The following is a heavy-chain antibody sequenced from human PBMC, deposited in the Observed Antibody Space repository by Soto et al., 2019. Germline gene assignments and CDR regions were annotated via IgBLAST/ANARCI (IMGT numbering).Heavy chain of an antibody. D-gene: IGHD6-19*01. J-gene: IGHJ4*02. CDR1: GFTFSSSW. V-gene: IGHV3-74*01. CDR2: INSGASTT. CDR3: ARGPSGWFGYDY. Sequence: HPGGSLRLSCAASGFTFSSSWMHWVRQAPGKGLVWVSRINSGASTTNYADSVKGRFTIPRDNAKNTLYLQMDSLTAEDTAVYYCARGPSGWFGYDYWGQGTLVTVSS.